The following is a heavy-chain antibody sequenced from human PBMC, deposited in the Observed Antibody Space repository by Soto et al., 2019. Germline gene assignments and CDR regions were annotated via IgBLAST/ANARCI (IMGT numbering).Heavy chain of an antibody. V-gene: IGHV4-59*01. CDR1: GCSISEYF. D-gene: IGHD3-10*01. CDR3: ARDGYDGSGSPYPAY. CDR2: IYYLGST. J-gene: IGHJ4*02. Sequence: PSETLSLTCRVSGCSISEYFWSWIRQSPGKGLEWIGYIYYLGSTDYNPSLKSRVTISVDTSKRQFSLRLTSVTAADTAVYYCARDGYDGSGSPYPAYWGPGTQVTVSS.